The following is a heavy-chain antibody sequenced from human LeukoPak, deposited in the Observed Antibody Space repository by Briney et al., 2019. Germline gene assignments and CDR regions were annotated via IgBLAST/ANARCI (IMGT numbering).Heavy chain of an antibody. J-gene: IGHJ4*02. CDR1: GFTFSNYE. CDR2: ISGSGSTI. CDR3: ARVRSGYSHENYFNY. V-gene: IGHV3-48*03. Sequence: GGSLRLSCAASGFTFSNYEMNWVRQAPGKGLEWVSYISGSGSTIYYADSVKGRFTISRDNAKDSLYLQMNSLRAEDTAVYYCARVRSGYSHENYFNYWGQGTLVTVSS. D-gene: IGHD5-18*01.